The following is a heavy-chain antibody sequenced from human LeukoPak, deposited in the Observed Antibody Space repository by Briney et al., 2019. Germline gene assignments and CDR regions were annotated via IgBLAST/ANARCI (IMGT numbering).Heavy chain of an antibody. CDR2: FDPEDGET. CDR3: ARERIMITFGGVIPTPDAFDI. CDR1: GYTLTELS. V-gene: IGHV1-24*01. Sequence: ASVKVSCKVSGYTLTELSMHWVRQAPGKGLEWMGGFDPEDGETIYAQKFQGRVTMTEDTSTDTAYMELSSLRSEDTAVYYCARERIMITFGGVIPTPDAFDIWGQGTMVTVSS. J-gene: IGHJ3*02. D-gene: IGHD3-16*02.